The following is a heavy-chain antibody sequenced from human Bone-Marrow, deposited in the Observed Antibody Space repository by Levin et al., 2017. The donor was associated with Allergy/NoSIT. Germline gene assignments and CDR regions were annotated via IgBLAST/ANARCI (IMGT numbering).Heavy chain of an antibody. CDR3: ARGPLVLAGRWYLDY. CDR2: INPNSGGT. V-gene: IGHV1-2*06. Sequence: GASVKVSCKTSGFSFTGYYIHWVRQAPGQGLDWMGRINPNSGGTNYAQTFQDRVTMTRDTSITTTYMELSSLTSDDTAVYFCARGPLVLAGRWYLDYWGQGSLITVSS. J-gene: IGHJ4*02. CDR1: GFSFTGYY. D-gene: IGHD6-13*01.